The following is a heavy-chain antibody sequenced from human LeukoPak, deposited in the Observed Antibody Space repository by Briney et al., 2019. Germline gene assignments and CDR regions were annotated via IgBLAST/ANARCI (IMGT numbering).Heavy chain of an antibody. D-gene: IGHD1-26*01. Sequence: KPSETLSLTCTVSGGSISSRSYYWGWARQPPGKGLEWIGGVFYDGSTHHNPSLKSRVTISADTSKNQYSLRLSSVTAADTAVYYCAIDSGDHRVVYWGQGTLVTVSS. CDR2: VFYDGST. CDR1: GGSISSRSYY. J-gene: IGHJ4*02. CDR3: AIDSGDHRVVY. V-gene: IGHV4-39*01.